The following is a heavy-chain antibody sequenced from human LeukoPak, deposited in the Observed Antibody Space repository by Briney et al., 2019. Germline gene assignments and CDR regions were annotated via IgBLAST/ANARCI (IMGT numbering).Heavy chain of an antibody. Sequence: PGGSLRLSCAASGFTFSSYSMNWVRQAPGKGLEWVSSISSSGNYIYYADSVKGRFTISRDNAKNSLYLQMNSLRAEDTAVYYCARGIVGATPFDYWGREPWSPSPQ. D-gene: IGHD1-26*01. CDR3: ARGIVGATPFDY. V-gene: IGHV3-21*04. CDR1: GFTFSSYS. CDR2: ISSSGNYI. J-gene: IGHJ4*02.